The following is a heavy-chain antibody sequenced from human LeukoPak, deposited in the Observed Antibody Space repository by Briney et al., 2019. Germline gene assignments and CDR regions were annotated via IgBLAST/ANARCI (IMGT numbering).Heavy chain of an antibody. CDR2: ISGSGGST. V-gene: IGHV3-23*01. Sequence: PGGSLRLSCAASGFTFSSYAMSWVRQAPGKGLEWVSAISGSGGSTYYADSVKGRFTISRDNSKNTLYLQMNSLRAEDTAVYYCAKCEYQLPHYYYMDVWGKGTTVTISS. CDR3: AKCEYQLPHYYYMDV. J-gene: IGHJ6*03. D-gene: IGHD2-2*01. CDR1: GFTFSSYA.